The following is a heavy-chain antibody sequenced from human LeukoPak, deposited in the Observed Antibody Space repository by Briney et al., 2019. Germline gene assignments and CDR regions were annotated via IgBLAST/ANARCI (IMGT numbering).Heavy chain of an antibody. CDR3: ARVSDDYLDY. J-gene: IGHJ4*02. CDR2: MNPNSGNT. Sequence: ASVKVSCKASGYTFTSYGISWVRQAPGQGLEWMGWMNPNSGNTGYAQKFQGRVTITRNTSISTAYMELSSLRSEDTAVYYCARVSDDYLDYWGQGTLVTVSS. CDR1: GYTFTSYG. V-gene: IGHV1-8*03.